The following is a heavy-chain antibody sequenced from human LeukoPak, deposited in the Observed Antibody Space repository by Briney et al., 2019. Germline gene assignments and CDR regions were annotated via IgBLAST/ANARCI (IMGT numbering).Heavy chain of an antibody. Sequence: PGGSLRLSCAVSGFTFSSYAMSWVRQAPGKGLEWVGFIRSKAYGGTTEYAASVKGRFTISRDDSKSIAYLQMNSLKTEDTAVYYCTRDVVMFDYWGQGTLVAVSS. CDR2: IRSKAYGGTT. V-gene: IGHV3-49*04. CDR3: TRDVVMFDY. J-gene: IGHJ4*02. CDR1: GFTFSSYA. D-gene: IGHD3-22*01.